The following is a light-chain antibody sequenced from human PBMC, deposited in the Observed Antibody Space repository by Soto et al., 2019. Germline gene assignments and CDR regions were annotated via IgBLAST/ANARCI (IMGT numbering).Light chain of an antibody. CDR3: QQFDNLPLT. CDR2: DAS. J-gene: IGKJ3*01. V-gene: IGKV1-33*01. Sequence: DIPMTQSPSSLSASVGDRVTITCQASQDISKYLNWYQQKPGRAPKLLIYDASNLQTGVPSRFSGSGSGTDFTFSISSLQSEDIATYYCQQFDNLPLTFGPGTKVDIK. CDR1: QDISKY.